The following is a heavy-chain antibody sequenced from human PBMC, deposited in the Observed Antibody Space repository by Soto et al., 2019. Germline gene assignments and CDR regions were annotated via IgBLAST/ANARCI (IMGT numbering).Heavy chain of an antibody. CDR3: AKALSGFTYDPFDY. V-gene: IGHV3-9*01. Sequence: GGSLGLSCAASGFTFDDYAMHWVRQAPGKGLEWVSGISWNSNSIGYADSSVKGRFTISRDNAKNSLYLQMNSLRAEDTALYYCAKALSGFTYDPFDYWGQGTLVTVSS. D-gene: IGHD3-22*01. CDR1: GFTFDDYA. CDR2: ISWNSNSI. J-gene: IGHJ4*02.